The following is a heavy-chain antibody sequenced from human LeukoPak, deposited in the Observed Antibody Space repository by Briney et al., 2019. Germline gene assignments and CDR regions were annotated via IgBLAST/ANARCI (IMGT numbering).Heavy chain of an antibody. D-gene: IGHD7-27*01. CDR3: ARRMGMEDAFDI. CDR2: IYCSGSA. V-gene: IGHV4-31*03. J-gene: IGHJ3*02. CDR1: GGSFGSDAYY. Sequence: SQTLSLTCTVSGGSFGSDAYYWGWLRHHQGKGLEWIGYIYCSGSAYYTPSRKSRVSISQDTTKNQFYLKLTSATAAATAVYYCARRMGMEDAFDIWGQGTMVTVSS.